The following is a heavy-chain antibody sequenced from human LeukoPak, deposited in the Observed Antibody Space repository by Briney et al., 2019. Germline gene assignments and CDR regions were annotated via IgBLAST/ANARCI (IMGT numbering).Heavy chain of an antibody. Sequence: ASVKVSCKVSGYTLTELSMHWVRQAPGKGLEWMGGFDPEDGETIYAQKFQGRVTMTEDTSTDTAYMELSSLRAEDTAVYYCARDPGRLVPAAIGFDYWGQGTLVTVSS. CDR1: GYTLTELS. CDR2: FDPEDGET. D-gene: IGHD2-2*01. CDR3: ARDPGRLVPAAIGFDY. J-gene: IGHJ4*02. V-gene: IGHV1-24*01.